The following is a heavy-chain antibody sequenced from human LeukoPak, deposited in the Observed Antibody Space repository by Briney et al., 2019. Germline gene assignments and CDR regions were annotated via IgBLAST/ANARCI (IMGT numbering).Heavy chain of an antibody. CDR2: IWYDGSNK. V-gene: IGHV3-33*01. CDR1: GFTFSSYG. Sequence: GGSLRLSCAASGFTFSSYGMHWVRQAPGKGLEWVAVIWYDGSNKYYADSVKGRFTISRDNSKNTLYLQINSLRAEDTAVYYCARDRGNSHFDYWGQGTLVTVSS. CDR3: ARDRGNSHFDY. J-gene: IGHJ4*02. D-gene: IGHD3-10*01.